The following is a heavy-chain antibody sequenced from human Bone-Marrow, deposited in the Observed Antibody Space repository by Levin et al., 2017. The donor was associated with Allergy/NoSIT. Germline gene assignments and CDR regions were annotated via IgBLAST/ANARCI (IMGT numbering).Heavy chain of an antibody. CDR3: ARDHPWDLVYPHPSYYYMDV. J-gene: IGHJ6*03. V-gene: IGHV3-33*08. CDR1: GFTFSDYG. Sequence: LTGGSLRLSCAASGFTFSDYGMHWVRQTPGKRLEWAAVIRHDGSNEKYGDSVKGRFTLSRDNSKNTLYLQMDRLTDDDTATYYCARDHPWDLVYPHPSYYYMDVWGKGTSVIVSS. D-gene: IGHD2-8*01. CDR2: IRHDGSNE.